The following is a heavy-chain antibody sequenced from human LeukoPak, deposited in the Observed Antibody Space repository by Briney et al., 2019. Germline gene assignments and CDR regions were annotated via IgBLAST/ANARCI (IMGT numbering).Heavy chain of an antibody. D-gene: IGHD5-18*01. J-gene: IGHJ3*02. CDR3: ARFRPHGYYDTFDI. Sequence: ASVKVSCKASGYTFTNYGVNWVRQAPGEGLEWMGWINTNSGDPTYVQGFTGLFVFSLDTSVSTAYLQISSLRAEDTAVYYCARFRPHGYYDTFDIWGQGTMVTVS. CDR1: GYTFTNYG. CDR2: INTNSGDP. V-gene: IGHV7-4-1*02.